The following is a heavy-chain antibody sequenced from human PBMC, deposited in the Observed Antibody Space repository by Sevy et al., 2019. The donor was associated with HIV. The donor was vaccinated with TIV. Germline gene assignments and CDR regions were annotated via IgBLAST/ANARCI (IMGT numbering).Heavy chain of an antibody. J-gene: IGHJ3*02. CDR2: VYYTGGT. CDR3: ARRNDFDI. Sequence: SETLSLTCTVSGGSINSDHWNWIRQPPGKGLEWIGYVYYTGGTNYNPYLKNLVTISVDRTKNQFSLKLTSVTAADTAVYYCARRNDFDIWGQGTMVTVSS. V-gene: IGHV4-59*08. CDR1: GGSINSDH.